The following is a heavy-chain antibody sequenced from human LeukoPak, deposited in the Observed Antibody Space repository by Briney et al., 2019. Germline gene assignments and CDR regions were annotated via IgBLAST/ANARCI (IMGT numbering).Heavy chain of an antibody. D-gene: IGHD5-24*01. CDR3: ARDRGNGFNSYFFDY. CDR1: GFTFTTYW. V-gene: IGHV3-7*01. Sequence: GGSLRLTCAASGFTFTTYWMSWVRQAPGKGLEWLANIQQDGSEKYSVDSVKGRFTISRDNAKNSLFLQMNSLRAEDTALYYCARDRGNGFNSYFFDYWGQGTLVTVSS. CDR2: IQQDGSEK. J-gene: IGHJ4*02.